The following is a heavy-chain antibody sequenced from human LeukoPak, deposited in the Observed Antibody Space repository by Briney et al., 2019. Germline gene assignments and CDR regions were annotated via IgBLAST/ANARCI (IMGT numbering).Heavy chain of an antibody. CDR2: INSDGSTT. CDR1: GFTFSNYW. D-gene: IGHD4-23*01. Sequence: PGGSLRLSCAASGFTFSNYWMQWVRQAPGRGLVWVSHINSDGSTTTYADSVKGRFTISRDNAKNTLYLQLNSLRVEDTAVYYCARASTTLGRFGMDVWGQGTTVTVSS. V-gene: IGHV3-74*01. CDR3: ARASTTLGRFGMDV. J-gene: IGHJ6*02.